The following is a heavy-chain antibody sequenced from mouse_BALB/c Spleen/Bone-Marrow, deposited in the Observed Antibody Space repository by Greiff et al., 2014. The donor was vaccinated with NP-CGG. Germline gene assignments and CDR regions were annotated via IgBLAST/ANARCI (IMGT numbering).Heavy chain of an antibody. D-gene: IGHD2-3*01. CDR2: IRNKANGYTT. CDR3: ARDRGLLRFDH. CDR1: GFTFTDYY. J-gene: IGHJ2*01. Sequence: EVQLVESGGGLVQPGGSLRLSCATSGFTFTDYYMSWVRQPPGKALEWLGFIRNKANGYTTEYSASVKGRFTISRDNSQSILYLQMNTLRAEDSATYYCARDRGLLRFDHRGQGTTPPVPS. V-gene: IGHV7-3*02.